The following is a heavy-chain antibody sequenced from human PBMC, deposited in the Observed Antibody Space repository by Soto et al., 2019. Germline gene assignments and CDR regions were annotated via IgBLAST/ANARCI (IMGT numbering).Heavy chain of an antibody. J-gene: IGHJ5*02. CDR3: ARWVPPFWSGYYGSWFDP. D-gene: IGHD3-3*01. CDR2: IYHSGST. V-gene: IGHV4-30-2*01. CDR1: GGSISSGGYS. Sequence: QLQLQESGSGLVKPSQTLSLTCAVSGGSISSGGYSWSWIRQPPGKGLEWIGYIYHSGSTYYNPSLKSRVTIPVDRSKNQFSLKLSSVTAADTAVYYCARWVPPFWSGYYGSWFDPWGQGTLVTVSS.